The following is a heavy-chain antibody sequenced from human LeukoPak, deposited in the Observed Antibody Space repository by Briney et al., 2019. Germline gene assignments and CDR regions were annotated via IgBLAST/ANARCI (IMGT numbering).Heavy chain of an antibody. J-gene: IGHJ4*02. CDR3: VKDKGRKYFDY. CDR2: ISSDGSTK. V-gene: IGHV3-30*18. Sequence: GGSLRLSCVVSGLTFKNAGMHWVRQAPGRGLEWVALISSDGSTKYYTDSVKGRFIISRGDSKNTLYLEMNSLRAEDTAVYYCVKDKGRKYFDYWGQGTLVTASS. CDR1: GLTFKNAG.